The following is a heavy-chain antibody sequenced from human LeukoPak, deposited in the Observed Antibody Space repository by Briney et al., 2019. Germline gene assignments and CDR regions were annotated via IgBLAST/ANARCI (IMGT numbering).Heavy chain of an antibody. CDR1: GGSVSSGSYY. V-gene: IGHV4-61*03. J-gene: IGHJ3*02. D-gene: IGHD5-24*01. CDR3: ARGRDGYKSAFDI. Sequence: SEIVSLTCTVSGGSVSSGSYYWSWIRQPPGKGLEWIGYIYYGGSTNYNPSLKSRVTISVDTSKNHFSLNLNSVTAADTAVYYCARGRDGYKSAFDIWGRGTMVTVSS. CDR2: IYYGGST.